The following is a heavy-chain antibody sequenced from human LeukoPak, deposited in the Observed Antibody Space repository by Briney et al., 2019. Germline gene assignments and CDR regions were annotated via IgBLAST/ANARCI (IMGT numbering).Heavy chain of an antibody. CDR2: INTKSGMT. D-gene: IGHD3-22*01. CDR3: ARVDRSVDY. J-gene: IGHJ4*02. CDR1: GYTFTRYE. Sequence: ASVKVSCKASGYTFTRYEINWVRQATGQGLEWMGWINTKSGMTGHEQKFQGRITITKDPSITTVYMELSSLSSGDTAVYFCARVDRSVDYWGQGPLVIVPS. V-gene: IGHV1-8*03.